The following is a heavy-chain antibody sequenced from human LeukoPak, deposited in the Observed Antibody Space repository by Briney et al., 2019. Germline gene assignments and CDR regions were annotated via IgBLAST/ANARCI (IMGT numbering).Heavy chain of an antibody. Sequence: PSETLSLTCTVSGGSISSYYWSWIRQPPGKGLEWIGYIYYSGSTNYNPSLKSRVTISVDTSKNQFSLKLSSVTAADTAVYYCARAPTSSGFLYWGQGTLVTVSS. V-gene: IGHV4-59*01. CDR2: IYYSGST. J-gene: IGHJ4*02. D-gene: IGHD6-19*01. CDR3: ARAPTSSGFLY. CDR1: GGSISSYY.